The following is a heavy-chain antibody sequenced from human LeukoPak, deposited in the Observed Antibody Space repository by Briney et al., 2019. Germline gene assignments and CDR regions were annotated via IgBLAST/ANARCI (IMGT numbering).Heavy chain of an antibody. J-gene: IGHJ4*02. V-gene: IGHV3-21*01. CDR1: GFTFSTNG. Sequence: GGTLRLSCAASGFTFSTNGMSWVRQAPGKGLEWVSSISSSGSYIYYADSVKGRFTISRDNAKNSLYLQMNSLRAEDTAEYFCARDSRAVAADFDYWGQGTLVTVSS. CDR3: ARDSRAVAADFDY. D-gene: IGHD6-19*01. CDR2: ISSSGSYI.